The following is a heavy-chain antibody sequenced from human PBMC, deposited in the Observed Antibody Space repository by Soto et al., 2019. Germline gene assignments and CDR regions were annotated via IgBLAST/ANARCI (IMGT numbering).Heavy chain of an antibody. J-gene: IGHJ6*02. CDR1: GGSIGSYY. CDR3: ARCQYYDFWSGCNYGMDV. V-gene: IGHV4-59*01. CDR2: IYYSGST. Sequence: PSETLSLTCTVSGGSIGSYYWSWIRQPPGKGLEWIGYIYYSGSTNYNPSLKSRVTISVDTSKNQFSLKLSSVTAADTAVYYCARCQYYDFWSGCNYGMDVWGQGTTVTVSS. D-gene: IGHD3-3*01.